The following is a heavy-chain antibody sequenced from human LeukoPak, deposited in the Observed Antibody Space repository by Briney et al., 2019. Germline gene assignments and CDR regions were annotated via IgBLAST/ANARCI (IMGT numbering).Heavy chain of an antibody. CDR2: INRDGST. Sequence: GGSLRLSCAASGFTFSSYWMHWVRQAPGKGLVWVSRINRDGSTTYADSVKGRFTISRDNAKNTLYLQMDSLRGEDTAVYYCARVPHGEGYFDSWGQGTLVTVSS. J-gene: IGHJ4*02. V-gene: IGHV3-74*03. CDR3: ARVPHGEGYFDS. CDR1: GFTFSSYW.